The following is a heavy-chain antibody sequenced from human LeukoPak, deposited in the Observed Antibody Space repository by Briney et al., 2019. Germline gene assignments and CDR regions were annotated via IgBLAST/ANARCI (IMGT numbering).Heavy chain of an antibody. V-gene: IGHV1-2*02. CDR3: ARSAYYYDSSGYLDY. CDR1: GYTFTGYY. CDR2: LNPNSGGT. D-gene: IGHD3-22*01. Sequence: ASVKVSCEASGYTFTGYYMHWVRQAPGQGLEWMGWLNPNSGGTNYAQKFQGRVTMTRDTSISTAYMELSRLRSDDTAVYYCARSAYYYDSSGYLDYWGQGTLVTVSS. J-gene: IGHJ4*02.